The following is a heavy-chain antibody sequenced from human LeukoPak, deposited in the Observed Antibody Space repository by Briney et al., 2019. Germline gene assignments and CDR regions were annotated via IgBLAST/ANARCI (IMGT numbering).Heavy chain of an antibody. Sequence: PSETLSLTFTVSGGSISSSSYYWGWTRQPPGKGLEWIGNIYYSGSTYYNPSLKSRVTISVDTSKNQFSLKLSSVTAADTAVYYCARRDSSGSHDYWGQGTLVTVSS. D-gene: IGHD3-22*01. CDR1: GGSISSSSYY. J-gene: IGHJ4*02. CDR3: ARRDSSGSHDY. V-gene: IGHV4-39*01. CDR2: IYYSGST.